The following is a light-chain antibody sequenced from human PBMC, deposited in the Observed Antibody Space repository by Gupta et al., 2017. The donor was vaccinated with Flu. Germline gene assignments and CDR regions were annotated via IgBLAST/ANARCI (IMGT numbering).Light chain of an antibody. CDR3: LQDYNYPRT. CDR1: QGIRNE. Sequence: ASSLSASVGDRVTITCRASQGIRNELGWYQQKPGKVPKLLIYAASSLQSGVPSRFSGSGSGTDFTLTINSLQPEDFATYYCLQDYNYPRTFGQGTRVEIK. CDR2: AAS. V-gene: IGKV1-6*01. J-gene: IGKJ1*01.